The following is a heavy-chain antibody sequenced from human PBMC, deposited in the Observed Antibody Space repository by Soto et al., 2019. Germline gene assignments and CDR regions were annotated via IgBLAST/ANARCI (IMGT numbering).Heavy chain of an antibody. CDR3: AAESFYYGMDV. V-gene: IGHV1-58*01. Sequence: VKVSCKASGFTFTSSAVQWVRQARGQRLEWIGWVVVGSGNTNYAQKYQERVTITRDMSTSTAYMELSSLRSEDTAVYYCAAESFYYGMDVWGQGTTVTVSS. CDR2: VVVGSGNT. CDR1: GFTFTSSA. J-gene: IGHJ6*02.